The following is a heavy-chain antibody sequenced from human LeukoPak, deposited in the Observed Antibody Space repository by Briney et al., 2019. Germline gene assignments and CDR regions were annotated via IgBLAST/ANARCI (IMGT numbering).Heavy chain of an antibody. Sequence: PSETLSLTCTVSGGSISSYYRSWIRQPAGKGLEWIGRIYTSGSTNYNPSLKSRVTMSVDTSKNQYSLKLSSVTAADTAVYYCARDVPYSGSSSNWFDPWGQGTLVTVSS. J-gene: IGHJ5*02. V-gene: IGHV4-4*07. CDR2: IYTSGST. D-gene: IGHD1-26*01. CDR1: GGSISSYY. CDR3: ARDVPYSGSSSNWFDP.